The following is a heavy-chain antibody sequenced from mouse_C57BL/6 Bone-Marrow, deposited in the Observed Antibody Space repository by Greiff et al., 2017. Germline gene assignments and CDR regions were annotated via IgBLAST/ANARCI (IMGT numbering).Heavy chain of an antibody. V-gene: IGHV14-3*01. CDR1: GFNIKNTY. CDR3: APYYYGSSYVGDY. CDR2: IDPANGNT. D-gene: IGHD1-1*01. Sequence: VQLQQSVAELVRPGASVKLSCTASGFNIKNTYMHWVKQRPEQGLEWIGRIDPANGNTKYAPKFQGKATITADTSSNTAYLQLSSLTSEDTAIYYCAPYYYGSSYVGDYWGQGTSVTVSS. J-gene: IGHJ4*01.